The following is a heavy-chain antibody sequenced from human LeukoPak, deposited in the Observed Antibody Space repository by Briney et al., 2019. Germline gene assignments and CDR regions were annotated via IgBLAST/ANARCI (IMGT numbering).Heavy chain of an antibody. CDR1: GFTFSSYG. CDR3: AKDQGYYGSGSRRAGLDY. CDR2: ISYDGSNK. D-gene: IGHD3-10*01. V-gene: IGHV3-30*18. Sequence: GGSLRLSCAASGFTFSSYGMHWVRQAPGKGLEWVAVISYDGSNKYYADSVKGRFTISRDNSKNTLYLQMNSLRAEDTAVYYCAKDQGYYGSGSRRAGLDYWGQGTLVTVSS. J-gene: IGHJ4*02.